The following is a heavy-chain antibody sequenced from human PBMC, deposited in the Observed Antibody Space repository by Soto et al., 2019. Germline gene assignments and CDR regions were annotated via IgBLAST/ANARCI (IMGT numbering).Heavy chain of an antibody. V-gene: IGHV3-30-3*01. CDR3: ASDYDSSGYGPFDY. CDR1: GFTFSSYA. CDR2: ISYDGSNK. D-gene: IGHD3-22*01. J-gene: IGHJ4*02. Sequence: PGGSLRLSCAASGFTFSSYAMHWVRQAPGKGLEWVAVISYDGSNKYYADSVKGRFTISRDNSKNTLYLQMNSLRAEDTAVYYCASDYDSSGYGPFDYWGQGTLVTVSS.